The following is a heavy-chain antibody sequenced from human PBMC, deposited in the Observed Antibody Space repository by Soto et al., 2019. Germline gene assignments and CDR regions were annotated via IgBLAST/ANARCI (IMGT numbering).Heavy chain of an antibody. CDR1: GDSIDNTYG. V-gene: IGHV4-38-2*02. CDR3: ARDWGTNTLYLRWFDP. J-gene: IGHJ5*02. Sequence: PSETLSLTCSVSGDSIDNTYGCCWSRRPPGKGLEWIGTIHHGGSSFYNPSLKSRVTMSVDTSKNQFSLKLRSVTAADTAVYCGARDWGTNTLYLRWFDPCVPGAVVT. CDR2: IHHGGSS. D-gene: IGHD3-16*01.